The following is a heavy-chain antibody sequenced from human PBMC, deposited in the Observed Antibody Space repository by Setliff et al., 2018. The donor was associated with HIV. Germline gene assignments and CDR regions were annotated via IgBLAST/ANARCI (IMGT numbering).Heavy chain of an antibody. J-gene: IGHJ4*02. CDR1: GGSFSGYY. V-gene: IGHV4-34*01. CDR2: INHSGST. Sequence: SETLSLTCAVYGGSFSGYYWSWIRQPPGKGPEWIGEINHSGSTFYSPSLKSRVTISVDTSKNQFSLKLSSVTAADTAIYYCARGSPSSSWYGEYAYWGQGTLVTV. D-gene: IGHD6-13*01. CDR3: ARGSPSSSWYGEYAY.